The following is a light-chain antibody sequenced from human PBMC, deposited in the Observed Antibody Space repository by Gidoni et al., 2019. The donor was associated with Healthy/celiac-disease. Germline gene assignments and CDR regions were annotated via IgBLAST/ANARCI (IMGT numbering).Light chain of an antibody. V-gene: IGKV3D-15*01. CDR3: HQYNNWPPP. CDR2: GAS. Sequence: EIVMTQSPATLSVSPGERATLSCRASQSVSSNLAWYQQKPGQAPRLLIYGASTRATGIPARFSGSGSGTEFTLTISSLQSEDFAVYYCHQYNNWPPPFGGGTKVEIK. CDR1: QSVSSN. J-gene: IGKJ4*01.